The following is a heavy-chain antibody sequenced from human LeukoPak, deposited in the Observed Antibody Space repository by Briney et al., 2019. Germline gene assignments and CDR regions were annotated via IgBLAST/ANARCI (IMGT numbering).Heavy chain of an antibody. J-gene: IGHJ4*02. CDR2: ISAYNGNT. CDR3: ARAQYYYDSSGYYYG. D-gene: IGHD3-22*01. Sequence: ASVKVSCKASGYTFTSYGISWVRQAPGQGLEWMGWISAYNGNTNYAQKLQGRVTMTTDTSTSTAYMELRSLRSDDTAVYYCARAQYYYDSSGYYYGWGQGTLVTVSS. CDR1: GYTFTSYG. V-gene: IGHV1-18*01.